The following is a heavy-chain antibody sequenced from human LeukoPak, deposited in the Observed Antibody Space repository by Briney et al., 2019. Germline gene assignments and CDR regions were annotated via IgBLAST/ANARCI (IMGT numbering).Heavy chain of an antibody. V-gene: IGHV3-48*04. CDR1: GFTFSSYS. Sequence: GGSLRLSCAASGFTFSSYSMNWVRQAPGKGLEWVSYISSSSSTIYYADSVKGRFTISRDNAKNSLYLQMNSLRAEDTAVYYCARAPIRDGYRSSFDYWGQGTLVTVSS. CDR3: ARAPIRDGYRSSFDY. CDR2: ISSSSSTI. J-gene: IGHJ4*02. D-gene: IGHD5-24*01.